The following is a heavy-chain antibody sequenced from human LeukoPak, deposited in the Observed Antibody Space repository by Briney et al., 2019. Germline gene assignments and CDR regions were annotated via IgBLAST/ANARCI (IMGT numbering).Heavy chain of an antibody. V-gene: IGHV3-66*01. J-gene: IGHJ4*02. Sequence: GGSLRLSCAVSGFSVTNNYMNWVRQAPGKGLEWVSIIYSGGGTYYADSVKGRFTISRDNSKNTLYLQMNSLRAEDTAVYYCARGIAAAGLDYWGQGTLVTVSS. D-gene: IGHD6-13*01. CDR1: GFSVTNNY. CDR3: ARGIAAAGLDY. CDR2: IYSGGGT.